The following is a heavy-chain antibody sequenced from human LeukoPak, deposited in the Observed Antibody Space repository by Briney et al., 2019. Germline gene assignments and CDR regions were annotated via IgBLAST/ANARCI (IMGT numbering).Heavy chain of an antibody. J-gene: IGHJ4*02. CDR2: ISYDGSNK. Sequence: GRSLRLSCAASGFTFSSYGMHWVRQAPGKGLEWVAVISYDGSNKYYADSVKGRFTISRDNSKNTLYLQMNSLRAEDTVVYYCAKGRMSPYSSSWYYFDYWGQGTLVTVSS. D-gene: IGHD6-13*01. CDR3: AKGRMSPYSSSWYYFDY. CDR1: GFTFSSYG. V-gene: IGHV3-30*18.